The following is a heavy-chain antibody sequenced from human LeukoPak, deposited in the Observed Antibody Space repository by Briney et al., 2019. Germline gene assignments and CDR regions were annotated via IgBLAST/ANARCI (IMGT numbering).Heavy chain of an antibody. Sequence: GGSLRLSCSASGFTFSSYWMHWVRQVPGKGLVWVSRINSDGSSTSYADSVKGRFTICRDNAKNTLDVQMNSLRAEDTALYYCSTGSGHAFDIWGRGKMVTVSS. J-gene: IGHJ3*02. D-gene: IGHD3-10*01. CDR1: GFTFSSYW. CDR3: STGSGHAFDI. V-gene: IGHV3-74*01. CDR2: INSDGSST.